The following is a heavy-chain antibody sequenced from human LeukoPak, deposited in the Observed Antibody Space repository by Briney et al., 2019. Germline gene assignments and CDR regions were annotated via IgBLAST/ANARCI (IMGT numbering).Heavy chain of an antibody. CDR1: GFTFSSYS. CDR2: ISSSSSYI. Sequence: GGSLRLSCAASGFTFSSYSMNWVRQAPGKGLEWVSSISSSSSYIYYADSVKGRFTISRDNAKNSLYLQMNSLRAEDTAVYYCARDHPQWLVPEYYFDYWGQGTLVTVSS. J-gene: IGHJ4*02. V-gene: IGHV3-21*01. D-gene: IGHD6-19*01. CDR3: ARDHPQWLVPEYYFDY.